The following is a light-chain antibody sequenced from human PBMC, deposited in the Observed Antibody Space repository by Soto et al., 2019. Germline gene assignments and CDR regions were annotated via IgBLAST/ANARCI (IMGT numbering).Light chain of an antibody. CDR2: GAS. V-gene: IGKV3-15*01. Sequence: EIVMTQSPATLSVSPGERATLSCRASQSVSSNLAWYQQKPGQTPRLLIYGASTRATDIPARFSGSGSGTEFTLTISSLQSEDFAEYHCQQYNNWPQTFGQGTKVAIK. CDR1: QSVSSN. CDR3: QQYNNWPQT. J-gene: IGKJ1*01.